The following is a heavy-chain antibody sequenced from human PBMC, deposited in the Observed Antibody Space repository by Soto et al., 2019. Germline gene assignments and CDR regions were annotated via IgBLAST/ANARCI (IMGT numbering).Heavy chain of an antibody. J-gene: IGHJ5*02. CDR2: ISISSGFI. CDR1: GFTVTNYN. V-gene: IGHV3-21*01. Sequence: PGESLRLSCAASGFTVTNYNLNWVRQAPGKGLEWVSSISISSGFIYYADSVKGRFTISRDNAQNSLYLEMNSLRAEDTAVYYCARYRRSGYGYVSGLVDLWGQGTLVTVSS. CDR3: ARYRRSGYGYVSGLVDL. D-gene: IGHD5-18*01.